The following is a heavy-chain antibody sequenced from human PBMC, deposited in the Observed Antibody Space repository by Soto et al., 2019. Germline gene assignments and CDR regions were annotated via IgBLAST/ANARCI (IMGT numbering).Heavy chain of an antibody. CDR3: AREATYSTQTGHDY. J-gene: IGHJ4*02. Sequence: ELQLVDSGGGLVQLGGSLRLSCAASGFTISSNYMSWVRQAPGKGLEWVSVIYSGGDTYYADSVKGRFTISRDNSKNTLYLQMNSLRAEDTAVYYCAREATYSTQTGHDYWGQGTLVTVSS. CDR2: IYSGGDT. V-gene: IGHV3-66*01. D-gene: IGHD1-1*01. CDR1: GFTISSNY.